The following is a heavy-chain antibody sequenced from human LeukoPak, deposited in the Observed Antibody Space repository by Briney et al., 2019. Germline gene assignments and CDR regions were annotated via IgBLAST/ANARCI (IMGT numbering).Heavy chain of an antibody. CDR1: GGSISSSSYY. J-gene: IGHJ4*02. V-gene: IGHV4-39*01. Sequence: SETLSLTCTVSGGSISSSSYYWGWIRQPPGKGLEWIGSIYYSGSTYYNPSPKSRVTISVDTSKNQFSLKLSSVTAADTAVYYCARGGLLWFGELSHFDYWGQGTLVTVSS. CDR3: ARGGLLWFGELSHFDY. D-gene: IGHD3-10*01. CDR2: IYYSGST.